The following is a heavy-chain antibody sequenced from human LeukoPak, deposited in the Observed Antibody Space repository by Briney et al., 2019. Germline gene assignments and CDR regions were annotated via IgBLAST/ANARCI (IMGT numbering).Heavy chain of an antibody. Sequence: ASVKVSCKASGYTFAGYYMHWVRQAPGQGLEWMGWINPNSGGTNYAQKFQGRVSMTRDTSISTAYMELSRLRSDDPAVYYCARDQGSGWPSFDYWGQGTLVTVSS. CDR2: INPNSGGT. CDR1: GYTFAGYY. D-gene: IGHD6-19*01. CDR3: ARDQGSGWPSFDY. V-gene: IGHV1-2*02. J-gene: IGHJ4*02.